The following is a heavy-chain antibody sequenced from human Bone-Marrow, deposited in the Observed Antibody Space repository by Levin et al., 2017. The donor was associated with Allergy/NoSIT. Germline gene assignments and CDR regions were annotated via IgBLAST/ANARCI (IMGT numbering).Heavy chain of an antibody. V-gene: IGHV3-7*01. CDR3: AGAGWGNVVVDGSGVDC. CDR1: GFSFSSYW. J-gene: IGHJ4*02. D-gene: IGHD2-21*01. Sequence: PGESLKISCISSGFSFSSYWMIWVRQAPGKGLEWVASIKQDGSETNYVESLEGRFTASRDNARNSVYLQMDSLRVEDTAMYFCAGAGWGNVVVDGSGVDCWGQGSLVTVSS. CDR2: IKQDGSET.